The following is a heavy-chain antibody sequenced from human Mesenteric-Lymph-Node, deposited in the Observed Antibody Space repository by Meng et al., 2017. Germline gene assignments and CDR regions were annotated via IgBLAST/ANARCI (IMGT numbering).Heavy chain of an antibody. CDR3: ARATTPYYYDSSGYYPDY. J-gene: IGHJ4*02. CDR1: GYTFTTYY. V-gene: IGHV1-46*01. Sequence: ASVKVSCKASGYTFTTYYMHWVRQAPGQGLEWMGIIYPSGGEIKYAQKFQGRVTITADESTSTAYMELSSLRSEDTAVYYCARATTPYYYDSSGYYPDYWGQGTLVTVSS. CDR2: IYPSGGEI. D-gene: IGHD3-22*01.